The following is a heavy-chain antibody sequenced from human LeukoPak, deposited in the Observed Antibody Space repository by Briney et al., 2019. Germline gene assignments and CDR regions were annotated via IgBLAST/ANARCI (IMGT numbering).Heavy chain of an antibody. V-gene: IGHV3-15*07. Sequence: GGSLRLSCAASGFIFSDTYINWVRKIPGMGLEWVGLIKNKADRGEIEYAAPVKDRFTISRDDSKNTVYLQMSSLKTEDTAVYYCTTESSGSLPYWGQGTLVTVSS. CDR2: IKNKADRGEI. CDR1: GFIFSDTY. CDR3: TTESSGSLPY. J-gene: IGHJ4*02. D-gene: IGHD1-26*01.